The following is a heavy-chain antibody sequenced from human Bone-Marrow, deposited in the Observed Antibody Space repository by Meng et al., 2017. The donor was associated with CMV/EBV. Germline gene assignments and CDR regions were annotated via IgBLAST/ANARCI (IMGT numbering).Heavy chain of an antibody. CDR3: GRSSHCNTFSCSLLRADYYYGVDV. Sequence: GSLRLSCTVSSDSISSYYWSWIRQPPGKGLEWIGEVNHDGTKNYNPSLKSRVSISVDTSKNQFSLKLTSVTAADAAVYYCGRSSHCNTFSCSLLRADYYYGVDVWGQGTTVTVSS. CDR2: VNHDGTK. V-gene: IGHV4-34*01. D-gene: IGHD2/OR15-2a*01. J-gene: IGHJ6*02. CDR1: SDSISSYY.